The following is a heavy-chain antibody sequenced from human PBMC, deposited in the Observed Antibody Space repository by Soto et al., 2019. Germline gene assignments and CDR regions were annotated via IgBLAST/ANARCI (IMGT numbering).Heavy chain of an antibody. J-gene: IGHJ3*02. V-gene: IGHV4-59*01. D-gene: IGHD5-18*01. CDR2: IYYSGST. Sequence: SENPSPTCTFSCGSLSNFYLGWIPETPGKGLEWIGYIYYSGSTNYNPSLKSRVTISVDTSKNQFSLKLSSVTAADTAVYYCASGDIYVDTAIGAFDIWGQGTMVTVSS. CDR3: ASGDIYVDTAIGAFDI. CDR1: CGSLSNFY.